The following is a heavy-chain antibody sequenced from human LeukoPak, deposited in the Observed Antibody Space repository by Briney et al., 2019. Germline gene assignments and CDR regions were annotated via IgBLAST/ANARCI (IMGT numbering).Heavy chain of an antibody. D-gene: IGHD3-22*01. Sequence: GESLKSSCKGSGYSFTSYWIGWVRQMPGKGLEWMGIIYPGDSDTRYSPSFQGQVTISADKSISTAYLQWSSLKASDTAMYYCARAMYYYDSSGYYSSFDYWGQGTLVTVSS. CDR3: ARAMYYYDSSGYYSSFDY. V-gene: IGHV5-51*01. CDR2: IYPGDSDT. J-gene: IGHJ4*02. CDR1: GYSFTSYW.